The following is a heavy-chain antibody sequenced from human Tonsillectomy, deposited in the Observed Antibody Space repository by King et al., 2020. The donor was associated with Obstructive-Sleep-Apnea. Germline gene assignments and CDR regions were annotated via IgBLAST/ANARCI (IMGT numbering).Heavy chain of an antibody. Sequence: LQLQESGPGLVKPSETLSLTCAVSGGSISSSSYYWGWIRQPPGKGLEWIGTLYYSGSSYYNPSLKSRVTISVDTSKNQFSLKLRSVTAADTAVYYCARDHVDITAAGGRYYFDYWGQGTLVTVSS. CDR1: GGSISSSSYY. CDR3: ARDHVDITAAGGRYYFDY. J-gene: IGHJ4*02. CDR2: LYYSGSS. V-gene: IGHV4-39*07. D-gene: IGHD6-13*01.